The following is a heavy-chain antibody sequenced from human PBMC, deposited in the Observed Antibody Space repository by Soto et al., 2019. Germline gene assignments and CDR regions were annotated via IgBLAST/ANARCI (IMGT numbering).Heavy chain of an antibody. CDR3: ARDRNIVVVPPAGWYYGMDV. Sequence: QVQLVQSGTEMKKPGSSVKVSCKASGGTFSSYAVSWVRQAPGQGLEWMGGIILIFGTANYAQKFQGRVTITADESRSTAYMELSSLRFDDTAVYYCARDRNIVVVPPAGWYYGMDVWGQGTTVTVSS. CDR1: GGTFSSYA. D-gene: IGHD2-2*01. J-gene: IGHJ6*02. CDR2: IILIFGTA. V-gene: IGHV1-69*01.